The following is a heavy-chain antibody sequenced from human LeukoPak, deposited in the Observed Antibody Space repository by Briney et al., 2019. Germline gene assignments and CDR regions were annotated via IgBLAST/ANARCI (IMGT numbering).Heavy chain of an antibody. CDR1: GGSFSGYY. V-gene: IGHV4-59*10. CDR2: IYTSGST. J-gene: IGHJ4*02. D-gene: IGHD4-17*01. Sequence: SETLSLTCAVYGGSFSGYYWSWIRQPAGKGLEWIGHIYTSGSTNYNPSLKSRVTMSVDTSKNQFFLKLSSVTAADTAVYYCARASHDYGDYSHFDYWGQGTLVTVSS. CDR3: ARASHDYGDYSHFDY.